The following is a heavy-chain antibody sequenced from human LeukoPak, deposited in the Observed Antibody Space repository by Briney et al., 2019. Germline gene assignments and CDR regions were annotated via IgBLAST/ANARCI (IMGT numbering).Heavy chain of an antibody. CDR1: GVPISDHY. V-gene: IGHV4-59*11. CDR3: ARVPKRYCSGGSCHFYYYMDV. Sequence: PSETLSLTCTVSGVPISDHYWSWVRQPPGKGPEWIGYFRYSGGANSNPALKSRLTMSVDTSKNDFSLKLRSVTAADTAVYYCARVPKRYCSGGSCHFYYYMDVWGKGTTVTVSS. CDR2: FRYSGGA. J-gene: IGHJ6*03. D-gene: IGHD2-15*01.